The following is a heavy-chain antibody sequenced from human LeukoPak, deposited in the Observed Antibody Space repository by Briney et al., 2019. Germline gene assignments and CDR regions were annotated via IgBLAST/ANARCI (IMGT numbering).Heavy chain of an antibody. CDR3: ARGVGATYYFDY. J-gene: IGHJ4*02. V-gene: IGHV3-53*01. Sequence: GGSLRLSCAASGFTVSSNYMSWVRQAPGKGLEWVSGIYSGGSTYYADCVKGRFTISKDNSKNTLYLQMNSLRAEDTAVYYCARGVGATYYFDYWGQGTLVTVSS. CDR1: GFTVSSNY. D-gene: IGHD1-26*01. CDR2: IYSGGST.